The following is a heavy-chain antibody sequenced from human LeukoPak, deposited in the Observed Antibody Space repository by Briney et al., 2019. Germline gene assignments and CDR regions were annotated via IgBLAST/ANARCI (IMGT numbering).Heavy chain of an antibody. D-gene: IGHD6-19*01. V-gene: IGHV3-7*04. J-gene: IGHJ4*02. Sequence: GGSLRLSCAASGFTFSNYWMSWVRQAPGKGLEWVANIKQDGSEKYYVDSVKGRFTISRDNAKNSLYLQMNSLRAEDTAVYYCARGASGWSFDYWGQGTLVTVSS. CDR1: GFTFSNYW. CDR2: IKQDGSEK. CDR3: ARGASGWSFDY.